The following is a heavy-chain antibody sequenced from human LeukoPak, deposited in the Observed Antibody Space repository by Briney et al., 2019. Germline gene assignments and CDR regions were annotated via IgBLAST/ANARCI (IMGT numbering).Heavy chain of an antibody. V-gene: IGHV1-2*02. D-gene: IGHD4-17*01. CDR1: GYTFTGYY. J-gene: IGHJ4*02. CDR2: INPNSGGT. CDR3: ARVPDYGDPFDY. Sequence: ASVKVSCKASGYTFTGYYMHWVRQAPGQGLEWMGWINPNSGGTNYAQKFQGRVTMTRDTSISTAYMELSGLRSDDTAVYYCARVPDYGDPFDYWGQGTLVTVSS.